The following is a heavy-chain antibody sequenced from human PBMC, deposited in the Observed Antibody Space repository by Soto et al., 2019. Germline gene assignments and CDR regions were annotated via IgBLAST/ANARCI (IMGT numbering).Heavy chain of an antibody. D-gene: IGHD5-18*01. CDR3: ANSEYSRYKNIDV. J-gene: IGHJ6*02. Sequence: PXGSLRLSCSAAGVTFRGYGMHWVRQAPGMGLEWVALISYDGSIKYYADSVRGRFTISRDNSKNTLYLQMNSLRAEDTAVYYCANSEYSRYKNIDVWGQGTTVTVS. CDR2: ISYDGSIK. V-gene: IGHV3-30*18. CDR1: GVTFRGYG.